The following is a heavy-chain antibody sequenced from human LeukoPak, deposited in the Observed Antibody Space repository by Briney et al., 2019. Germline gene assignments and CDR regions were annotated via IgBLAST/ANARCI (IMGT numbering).Heavy chain of an antibody. CDR1: GGSISNYY. Sequence: SATLSLTCTVSGGSISNYYWSWIRQPPGKGLEWIGYIYYSGSSYYNPSLKSRVTISVDTSKNQFSLKLSSVTAADTAVYYCARGYCTNGVCYLTWFDPWGQGTLVTVSS. CDR2: IYYSGSS. CDR3: ARGYCTNGVCYLTWFDP. D-gene: IGHD2-8*01. V-gene: IGHV4-59*04. J-gene: IGHJ5*02.